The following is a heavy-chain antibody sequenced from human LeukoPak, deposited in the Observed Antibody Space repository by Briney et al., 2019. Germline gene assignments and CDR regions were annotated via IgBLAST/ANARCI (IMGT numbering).Heavy chain of an antibody. CDR1: GYSFTSYW. CDR3: ARTTMVRGVTRHFDY. J-gene: IGHJ4*02. CDR2: IYPGDSDT. V-gene: IGHV5-51*01. Sequence: GASLKISCKCSGYSFTSYWIGWVRPMPGKGLEWMGIIYPGDSDTRYSPSFQGQVTISADKSISTAYLQWSSLKASDTAMYYCARTTMVRGVTRHFDYWGQGTLVTVSS. D-gene: IGHD3-10*01.